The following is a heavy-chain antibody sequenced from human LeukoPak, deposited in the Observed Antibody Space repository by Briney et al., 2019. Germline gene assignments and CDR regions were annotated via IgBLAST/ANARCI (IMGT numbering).Heavy chain of an antibody. V-gene: IGHV4-34*01. CDR1: GGSFSGYY. CDR3: VRDDYGDYTRRFDP. D-gene: IGHD4-17*01. J-gene: IGHJ5*02. Sequence: SETLSLTCAVYGGSFSGYYWSWIRQPPGKGLEWIGEINHSGSTNYNPSLKSRVTISVDTSKNQFSLKLSSVTAADTAVYYCVRDDYGDYTRRFDPWAQGTLVTVSS. CDR2: INHSGST.